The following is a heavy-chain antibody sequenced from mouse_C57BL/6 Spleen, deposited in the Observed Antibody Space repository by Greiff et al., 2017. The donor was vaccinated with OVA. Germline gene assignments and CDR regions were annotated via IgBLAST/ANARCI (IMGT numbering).Heavy chain of an antibody. D-gene: IGHD1-1*01. CDR2: IDPSDSYT. J-gene: IGHJ2*01. Sequence: QVQLQQPGAELVRPGTSVKLSCKSSGYTFTSYWMHWVKQRPGQGLEWIGVIDPSDSYTNYNQKFKGKATLTVDTSSSTAYMQLSSLTSEDSAVYYCARGGITNFDYWGQGTTLTVSS. V-gene: IGHV1-59*01. CDR1: GYTFTSYW. CDR3: ARGGITNFDY.